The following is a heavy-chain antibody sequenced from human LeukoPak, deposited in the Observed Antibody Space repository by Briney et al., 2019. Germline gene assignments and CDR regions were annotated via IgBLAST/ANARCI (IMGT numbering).Heavy chain of an antibody. J-gene: IGHJ4*02. Sequence: GGSLRLSCAASGFTFTSYSMSWVRQAPGKGLEWVSGTSERGDYTYYADSVKGRFTISRHSSKNTLLLQMNRLRSEDTALYFCARKAQYNGHYPLDYWGQGNLVTVSS. V-gene: IGHV3-23*01. CDR3: ARKAQYNGHYPLDY. CDR1: GFTFTSYS. D-gene: IGHD1-7*01. CDR2: TSERGDYT.